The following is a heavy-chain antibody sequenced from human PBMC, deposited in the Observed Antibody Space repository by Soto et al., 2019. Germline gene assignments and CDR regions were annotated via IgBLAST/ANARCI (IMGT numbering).Heavy chain of an antibody. V-gene: IGHV3-33*01. D-gene: IGHD3-10*01. CDR3: ARSYGSGSSYYFDY. CDR1: GFTFSSYG. J-gene: IGHJ4*02. Sequence: QVQLVESGGGVVQPGRSLRLSCAASGFTFSSYGMHWVRQAPGKGLEWVAVIWYDGSNKYYADSVKGRFTISRDNSKNTLYLQMNSLRAEDTAVYYCARSYGSGSSYYFDYWGQGTLVIVSA. CDR2: IWYDGSNK.